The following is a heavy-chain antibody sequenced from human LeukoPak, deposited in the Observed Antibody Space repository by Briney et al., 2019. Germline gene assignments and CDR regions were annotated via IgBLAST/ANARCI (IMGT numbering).Heavy chain of an antibody. V-gene: IGHV3-23*01. Sequence: GGSLRLSCAASGFTFSTYAMSWVRQAAGKGLEWVSLISGSGGGTYYADSVKGRFTISRDNAKNSLYLQMNSLRAEDTAVYYCARAAVAGTAHWFDPWGQGTLVTVSS. CDR3: ARAAVAGTAHWFDP. CDR2: ISGSGGGT. D-gene: IGHD6-19*01. J-gene: IGHJ5*02. CDR1: GFTFSTYA.